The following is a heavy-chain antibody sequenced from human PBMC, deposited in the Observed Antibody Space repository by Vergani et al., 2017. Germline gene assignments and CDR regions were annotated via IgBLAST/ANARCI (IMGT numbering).Heavy chain of an antibody. CDR2: ISWDGGST. Sequence: EVQLVESGGVVVQPGGSLRLSCAASGFTFDDYAMHWVRQAPGKGLEWVSIISWDGGSTYYADSVKGRFTISRDNSKNSLYLQMNILRAEDTALYYCAKDKGIAAAGTIIDYWGQGTLVTVSS. V-gene: IGHV3-43D*03. D-gene: IGHD6-13*01. J-gene: IGHJ4*02. CDR3: AKDKGIAAAGTIIDY. CDR1: GFTFDDYA.